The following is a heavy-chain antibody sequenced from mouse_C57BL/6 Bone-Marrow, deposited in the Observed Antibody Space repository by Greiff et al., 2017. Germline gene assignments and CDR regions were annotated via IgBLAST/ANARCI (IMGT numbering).Heavy chain of an antibody. V-gene: IGHV1-81*01. CDR3: ARVLLLCDV. J-gene: IGHJ1*03. D-gene: IGHD1-1*01. Sequence: VQLQESGAELARPGASVKLSCKASGYTFTSYGISWVKQRTGQGLEWIGEIYPRSGNTYYNEKFKGKATLTADKSSSTAYMELRSLTSADAAVYFCARVLLLCDVGGTGTTVTVSS. CDR2: IYPRSGNT. CDR1: GYTFTSYG.